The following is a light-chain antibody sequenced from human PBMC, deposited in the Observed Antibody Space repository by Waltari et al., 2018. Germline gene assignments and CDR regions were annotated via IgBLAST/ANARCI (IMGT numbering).Light chain of an antibody. CDR1: SNDVGNYNF. J-gene: IGLJ3*02. Sequence: QSALPQPRSVSGSPGQSVTISCAGTSNDVGNYNFVSRYQQHPGKAPKLMINDVNKRPSGVPDRFSGSKSGNTASLTISGLQTEDEADYYCCSYAGSYTWVFGGGTKLTVL. V-gene: IGLV2-11*01. CDR3: CSYAGSYTWV. CDR2: DVN.